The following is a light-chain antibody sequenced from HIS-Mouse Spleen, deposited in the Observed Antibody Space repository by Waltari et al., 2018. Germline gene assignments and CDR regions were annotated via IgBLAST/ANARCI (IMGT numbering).Light chain of an antibody. Sequence: DIVMTQSPDSLAGSLGERATINCKSSQSVLYSSNNKNYLAWYQQKPGQPPKLLIYWASTRESGVPDRFSGSGSGTDFTLTISSLQAEDVAVYYCQQYYSTPRTFGQGTKVEIK. J-gene: IGKJ1*01. CDR2: WAS. CDR3: QQYYSTPRT. V-gene: IGKV4-1*01. CDR1: QSVLYSSNNKNY.